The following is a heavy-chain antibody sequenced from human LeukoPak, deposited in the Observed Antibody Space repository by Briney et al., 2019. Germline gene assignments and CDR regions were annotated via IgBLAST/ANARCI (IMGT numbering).Heavy chain of an antibody. CDR2: VDPKDGET. D-gene: IGHD4-11*01. Sequence: ASVKVSCKVSGYTFTDYYMHWVQQAPGKGLEWMGLVDPKDGETIYAEKFQGRVTITADTSTDTAYMELSSLRSEDTAVYYCATTTDYSNYDYYYYYYMDVWGKGTTVTVSS. J-gene: IGHJ6*03. CDR3: ATTTDYSNYDYYYYYYMDV. V-gene: IGHV1-69-2*01. CDR1: GYTFTDYY.